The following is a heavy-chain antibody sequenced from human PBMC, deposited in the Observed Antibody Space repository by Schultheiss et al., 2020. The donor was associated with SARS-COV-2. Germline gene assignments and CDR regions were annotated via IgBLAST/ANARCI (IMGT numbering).Heavy chain of an antibody. J-gene: IGHJ6*03. D-gene: IGHD3-3*01. Sequence: GGSLRLSCAASGFTFSNAWMNWVRQAPGKGLEWVGRIKSKTDGGTTDYAAPVKGRFTISRDDSKNTLYLQMNSLKTEDTAVYYCARDGGAIFGPYYYMDVWGKGTTVTVSS. CDR3: ARDGGAIFGPYYYMDV. CDR2: IKSKTDGGTT. V-gene: IGHV3-15*07. CDR1: GFTFSNAW.